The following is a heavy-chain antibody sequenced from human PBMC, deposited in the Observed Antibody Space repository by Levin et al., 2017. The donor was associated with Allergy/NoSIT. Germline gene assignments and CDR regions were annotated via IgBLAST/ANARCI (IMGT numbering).Heavy chain of an antibody. CDR1: GYTLTELS. J-gene: IGHJ6*02. CDR2: FDPEDGET. D-gene: IGHD3-22*01. Sequence: ASVKVSCKVSGYTLTELSMHWVRQAPGKGLEWMGGFDPEDGETIYAQKFQGRVTMTEDTSTDTAYMELSSLRSEDTAVYYCATDARRITMIGGRNSDYYYGMDVRGQGTTVTVSS. V-gene: IGHV1-24*01. CDR3: ATDARRITMIGGRNSDYYYGMDV.